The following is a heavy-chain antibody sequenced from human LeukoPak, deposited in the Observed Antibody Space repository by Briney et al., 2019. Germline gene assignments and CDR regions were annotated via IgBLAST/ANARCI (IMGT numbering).Heavy chain of an antibody. V-gene: IGHV3-30*18. D-gene: IGHD4-17*01. J-gene: IGHJ4*02. CDR3: AKDPRRGSTVTTPTFDY. CDR2: ISYDGSDK. Sequence: GGSLRLSCAASGFTFSSYGMHWVRQAPGKGLEWVAVISYDGSDKYYADSVKGRFTISRDNSKNTLYLQMNSLRAEDTAVYYCAKDPRRGSTVTTPTFDYWGQGTLVTVSS. CDR1: GFTFSSYG.